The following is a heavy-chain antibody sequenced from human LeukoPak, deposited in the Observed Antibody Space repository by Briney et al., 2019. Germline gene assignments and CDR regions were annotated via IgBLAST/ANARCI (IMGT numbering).Heavy chain of an antibody. J-gene: IGHJ3*02. CDR3: AREKKTEWTTGAFDM. V-gene: IGHV3-48*04. D-gene: IGHD3-3*01. Sequence: GGSLRLSCAASGFTFSSYSMNWVRQAPGKGLEWVSYISSSSSTIYYADSVKGRFTMSRDNAQNALYLEMNSLRAEDTAVYYCAREKKTEWTTGAFDMWGQGTMVIVSS. CDR1: GFTFSSYS. CDR2: ISSSSSTI.